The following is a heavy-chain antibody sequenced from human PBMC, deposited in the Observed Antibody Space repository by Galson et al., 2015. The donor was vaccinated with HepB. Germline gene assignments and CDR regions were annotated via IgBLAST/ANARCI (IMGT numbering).Heavy chain of an antibody. CDR2: IWYDGSNK. J-gene: IGHJ6*02. CDR1: GFTFSSYG. V-gene: IGHV3-33*01. D-gene: IGHD6-6*01. CDR3: ARDRGDDSSSSDGGYYYYGMDV. Sequence: SLRLSCAASGFTFSSYGMHWVRQAPGKGLEWVAVIWYDGSNKYYADSVKGRFTISRDNSKNTLYLQMNSLRAEDTAVYYCARDRGDDSSSSDGGYYYYGMDVWGQGTTVTVSS.